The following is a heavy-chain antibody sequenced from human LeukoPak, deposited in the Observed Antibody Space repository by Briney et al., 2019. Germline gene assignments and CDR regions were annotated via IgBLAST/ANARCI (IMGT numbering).Heavy chain of an antibody. CDR1: GFTFSIYG. Sequence: GGTLRLSGAASGFTFSIYGMSWVRQAPGKGLEWVSAIRTGGDSTYYADSVKGRFTISRDNSKNTLYLQMNSLRAEDTAVYYCAKPRPGGSTEPFDSWGQGTLVTVSS. V-gene: IGHV3-23*01. CDR3: AKPRPGGSTEPFDS. D-gene: IGHD1-26*01. CDR2: IRTGGDST. J-gene: IGHJ4*02.